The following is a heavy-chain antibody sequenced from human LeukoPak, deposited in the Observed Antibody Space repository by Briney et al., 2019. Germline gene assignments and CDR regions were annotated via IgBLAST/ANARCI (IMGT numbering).Heavy chain of an antibody. J-gene: IGHJ6*04. CDR2: ISPGGPT. CDR1: GFLFSSHG. Sequence: GGTLRLSCARSGFLFSSHGMNWARQVPGKGLECVSGISPGGPTYYADSVKGRFTISRDHAKKSLYLQMNSLRAEDTAVYYCAELGITMIGGVWGKGATVTISS. D-gene: IGHD3-10*02. CDR3: AELGITMIGGV. V-gene: IGHV3-69-1*02.